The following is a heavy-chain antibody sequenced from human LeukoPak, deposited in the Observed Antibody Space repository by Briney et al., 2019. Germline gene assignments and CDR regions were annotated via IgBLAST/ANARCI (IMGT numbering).Heavy chain of an antibody. D-gene: IGHD2-2*01. CDR3: ARCLRDIVVVPAACDH. CDR2: INHSGST. CDR1: GGSFSGYY. J-gene: IGHJ5*02. V-gene: IGHV4-34*01. Sequence: SETLSLTCAVYGGSFSGYYWSWIRQPPGKGLEWIGEINHSGSTNYNPSLKSRVTISVDTSKNQFSLKLSSVTAADTAVYYCARCLRDIVVVPAACDHWGQGTLVTVSS.